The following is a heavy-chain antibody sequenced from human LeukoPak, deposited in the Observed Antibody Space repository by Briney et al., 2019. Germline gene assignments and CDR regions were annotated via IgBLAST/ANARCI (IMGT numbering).Heavy chain of an antibody. CDR2: ISSSGGST. V-gene: IGHV3-23*01. D-gene: IGHD5-18*01. J-gene: IGHJ4*02. CDR3: ARHSGYSYGYQYYFYY. Sequence: PGGSLRLSCADSGFTFSSYAMNWVRQAPGKGPEWVSGISSSGGSTYYADSVKGRFIISRDNFRSTLYLQMSSLSAEDTAVYYCARHSGYSYGYQYYFYYWGQGTLVTVSS. CDR1: GFTFSSYA.